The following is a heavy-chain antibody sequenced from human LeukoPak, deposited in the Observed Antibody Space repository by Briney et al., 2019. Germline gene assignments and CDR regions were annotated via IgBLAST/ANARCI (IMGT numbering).Heavy chain of an antibody. CDR1: GGSISSSSYY. Sequence: PSETLSLTCTVSGGSISSSSYYWSWIRQPPGKGLEWIGSIYYSGSTYYNPSLKSRVTISVDTSKNQFSLKLSSVTAADTAVYYCASFYGSGSYYTTGFDYWGQGTLVTVSS. CDR3: ASFYGSGSYYTTGFDY. V-gene: IGHV4-39*01. CDR2: IYYSGST. J-gene: IGHJ4*02. D-gene: IGHD3-10*01.